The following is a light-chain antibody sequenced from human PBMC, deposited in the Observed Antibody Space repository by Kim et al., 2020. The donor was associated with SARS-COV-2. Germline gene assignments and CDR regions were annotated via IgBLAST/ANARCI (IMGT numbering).Light chain of an antibody. CDR1: QTIGNW. J-gene: IGKJ2*03. CDR3: HRYNSYPYS. Sequence: ASVGDRVSISCQASQTIGNWLAWYQQRPGMAPKLLSYKASTLESGVPSRFTGSVSGTEFTLTINSLQPDDFATYYCHRYNSYPYSFGQGTKLEIK. CDR2: KAS. V-gene: IGKV1-5*03.